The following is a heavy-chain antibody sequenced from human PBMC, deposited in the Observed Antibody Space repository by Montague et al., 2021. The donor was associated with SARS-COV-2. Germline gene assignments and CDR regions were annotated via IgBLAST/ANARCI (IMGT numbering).Heavy chain of an antibody. V-gene: IGHV4-34*01. J-gene: IGHJ4*01. Sequence: SETLSLTCAVYGGSFRNYYWSWIRQSPGKGLGWIGEVDQSGNTNYNPSLKSRVTISADISKNQFSVKLASATAADTGIYYCARGKRDFPIVVLGASTRTYCDSWGQGTPVTVSS. D-gene: IGHD2-15*01. CDR1: GGSFRNYY. CDR3: ARGKRDFPIVVLGASTRTYCDS. CDR2: VDQSGNT.